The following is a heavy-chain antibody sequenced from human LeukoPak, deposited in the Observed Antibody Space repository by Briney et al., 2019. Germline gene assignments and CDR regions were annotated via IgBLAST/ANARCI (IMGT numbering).Heavy chain of an antibody. Sequence: GRYLRLSCAASGFTFSSYWMHWVRQAPGKGLVWVSRINSAGSSTSYADSVQDRFTISRDNAKSTLYLQMSSLRAEDTAVYYCAREWTAMDYWGQGTLVTVSS. J-gene: IGHJ4*02. CDR1: GFTFSSYW. CDR2: INSAGSST. CDR3: AREWTAMDY. D-gene: IGHD5-18*01. V-gene: IGHV3-74*01.